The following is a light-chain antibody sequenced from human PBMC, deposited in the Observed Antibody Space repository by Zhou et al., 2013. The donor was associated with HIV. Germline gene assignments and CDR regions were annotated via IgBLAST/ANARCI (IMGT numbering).Light chain of an antibody. J-gene: IGKJ2*01. CDR1: QSLLHSDGKTY. CDR2: EVS. Sequence: DIVMTQTPLSLSVTPGQPASFSCKSSQSLLHSDGKTYLYWYLQKSGQSPQLLIYEVSSRFSGVPDRFRGSGSGTDFTLKISRWRLRMLGYYCMQSVHLPPSYTFGQGTKLE. V-gene: IGKV2-29*03. CDR3: MQSVHLPPSYT.